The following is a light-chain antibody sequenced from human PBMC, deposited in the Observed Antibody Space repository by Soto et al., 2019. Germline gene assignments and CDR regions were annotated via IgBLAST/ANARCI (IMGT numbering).Light chain of an antibody. Sequence: QSALTQPASVSGSPGQSITISCTGTSSDVGSYNLVSWYQQHPGKAPKLMIYEGSKRPSGVSNRFSGFKSGNTASLTISGLQAEDEADYYCCSYAGSSTYVFGTGTRSPS. CDR3: CSYAGSSTYV. CDR1: SSDVGSYNL. V-gene: IGLV2-23*01. J-gene: IGLJ1*01. CDR2: EGS.